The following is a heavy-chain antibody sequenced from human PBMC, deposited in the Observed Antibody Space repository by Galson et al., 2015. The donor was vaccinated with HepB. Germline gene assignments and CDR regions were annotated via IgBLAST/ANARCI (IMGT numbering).Heavy chain of an antibody. D-gene: IGHD1-26*01. CDR2: ISYDGSSD. Sequence: SLRLSCAASGFNFSTYGMHWVRQAPGKGLKWVAFISYDGSSDYYADSVQGRFTISRDNSKNTLFLQMDSLRIEDTAIYYCAREWEHDYWGQGTLVTVSS. J-gene: IGHJ4*02. CDR3: AREWEHDY. V-gene: IGHV3-30*03. CDR1: GFNFSTYG.